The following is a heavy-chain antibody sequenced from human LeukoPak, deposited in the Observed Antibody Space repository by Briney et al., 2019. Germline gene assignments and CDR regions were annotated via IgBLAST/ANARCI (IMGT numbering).Heavy chain of an antibody. Sequence: ASVKVSCKASGYTFTGYYMHWVRQAPGQGLEWMGWINPNSGGTNYAQKFQGRVTMTRDTSTSTAYMELRSLRSDDTAVYYCARAPRYSGYNWFDPWGQGTLVTVSS. CDR1: GYTFTGYY. CDR3: ARAPRYSGYNWFDP. J-gene: IGHJ5*02. V-gene: IGHV1-2*02. CDR2: INPNSGGT. D-gene: IGHD2-15*01.